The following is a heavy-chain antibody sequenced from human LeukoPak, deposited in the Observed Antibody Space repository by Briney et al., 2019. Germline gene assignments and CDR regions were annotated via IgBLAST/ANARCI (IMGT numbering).Heavy chain of an antibody. D-gene: IGHD2-2*01. Sequence: GRSLRLSCAASGFTFSSYGMHWVRQAPGKGLEWVAVIWYDGSNKYYADSVKGRFTISRDNSKNTLYLQMNSLRAEDTAVYYCAKSLVPQDYFDYWGQGTLVTVSS. CDR1: GFTFSSYG. CDR3: AKSLVPQDYFDY. J-gene: IGHJ4*02. V-gene: IGHV3-33*06. CDR2: IWYDGSNK.